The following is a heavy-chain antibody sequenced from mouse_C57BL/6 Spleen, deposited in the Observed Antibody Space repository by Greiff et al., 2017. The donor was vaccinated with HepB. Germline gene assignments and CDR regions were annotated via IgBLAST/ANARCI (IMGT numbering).Heavy chain of an antibody. CDR1: GYTFTSYW. Sequence: QVQLQQPGAELVRPGSSVKLSCKASGYTFTSYWMHWVKQRPIQGLEWIGNIDPSDSETHYNQKFKDKATLTVDKSSSTAYMQLSSLTSEDSAVYYCARGDYYDYRYAMDYWGQGTSVTVSS. J-gene: IGHJ4*01. CDR3: ARGDYYDYRYAMDY. CDR2: IDPSDSET. V-gene: IGHV1-52*01. D-gene: IGHD2-4*01.